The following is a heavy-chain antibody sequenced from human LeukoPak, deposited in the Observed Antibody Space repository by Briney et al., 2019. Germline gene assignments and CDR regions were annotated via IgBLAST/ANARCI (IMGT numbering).Heavy chain of an antibody. J-gene: IGHJ6*02. CDR1: GYTFISYY. V-gene: IGHV1-46*01. CDR2: INPSGGST. D-gene: IGHD2-8*01. CDR3: AREDVVLVDAVRYYYYGMDV. Sequence: ASVKVSCKASGYTFISYYMHWVRQAPGQGVEWMGIINPSGGSTSYAQKFQDRVTMTRDTSTSTVYMELSSLKSEDTAVYYCAREDVVLVDAVRYYYYGMDVWGQGTTVTVSS.